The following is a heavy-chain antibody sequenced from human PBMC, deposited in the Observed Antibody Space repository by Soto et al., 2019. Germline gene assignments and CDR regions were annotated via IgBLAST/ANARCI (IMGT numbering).Heavy chain of an antibody. J-gene: IGHJ6*02. CDR3: ASTVGATIGYYYGMDV. CDR1: GGTFSSYT. V-gene: IGHV1-69*02. Sequence: QVQLVQSGAEVKKPGSSVKVSCKASGGTFSSYTISWVRQAPGQGLEWMGRIIPILGIANYAQKFQGRVTITADKSTSTAYMELSSLRSEDTAVYYRASTVGATIGYYYGMDVWGQGTTVTVSS. D-gene: IGHD1-26*01. CDR2: IIPILGIA.